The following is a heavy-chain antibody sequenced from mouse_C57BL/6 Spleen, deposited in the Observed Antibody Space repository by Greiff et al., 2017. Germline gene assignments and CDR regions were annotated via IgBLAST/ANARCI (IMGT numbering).Heavy chain of an antibody. CDR1: GFTFSSYG. CDR3: ARQIYYYGSSYHWYFDV. D-gene: IGHD1-1*01. J-gene: IGHJ1*03. V-gene: IGHV5-6*01. CDR2: ISSGGSYT. Sequence: EVQVVESGGDLVKPGGSLKLSCAASGFTFSSYGMSWVRQTPDKRLEWVATISSGGSYTYYPDSVKGRFTISRDNAKNTLYLQMSSLKSEDTAMYYCARQIYYYGSSYHWYFDVWGTGTTVTVSS.